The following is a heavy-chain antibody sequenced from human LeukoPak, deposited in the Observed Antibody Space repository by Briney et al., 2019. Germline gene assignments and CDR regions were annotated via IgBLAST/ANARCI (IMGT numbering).Heavy chain of an antibody. D-gene: IGHD6-19*01. CDR3: ASRTGGWGPTWDV. Sequence: RGSLRLSCAASGFTFNSYSMNWVRQAPGKGLEWVSSISSSSSYIYYADSVKGRFTISRDNAKNSLYLQMNSLRAEDTAVYYCASRTGGWGPTWDVWGQGTTVTVSS. CDR1: GFTFNSYS. J-gene: IGHJ6*02. V-gene: IGHV3-21*01. CDR2: ISSSSSYI.